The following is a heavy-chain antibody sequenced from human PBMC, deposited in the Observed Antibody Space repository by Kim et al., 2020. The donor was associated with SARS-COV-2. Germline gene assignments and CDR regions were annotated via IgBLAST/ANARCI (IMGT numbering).Heavy chain of an antibody. Sequence: GESLKISCKGSGYSFTSYWIGWVRQMPGKGLEWMGIIYPGDSDTRYSPSFQGQVTISVDKSISTAYLQWSSLKASDTAMYYCARQARSLWGGDAFDIWGQGTMVTVSS. CDR2: IYPGDSDT. J-gene: IGHJ3*02. V-gene: IGHV5-51*01. CDR1: GYSFTSYW. CDR3: ARQARSLWGGDAFDI. D-gene: IGHD3-16*01.